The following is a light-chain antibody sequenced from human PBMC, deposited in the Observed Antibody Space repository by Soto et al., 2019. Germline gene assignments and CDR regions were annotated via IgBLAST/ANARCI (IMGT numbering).Light chain of an antibody. Sequence: DIQMTQSPSSLSASVGDRVTITCRASQTISSYLNWYQQKPGKAPKPLIYAPSSLQSGVPSRFSGSGSGTDFTLTISSLQPEDFATYYCQQSYSTPYTFGQGTKLEIK. V-gene: IGKV1-39*01. J-gene: IGKJ2*01. CDR3: QQSYSTPYT. CDR2: APS. CDR1: QTISSY.